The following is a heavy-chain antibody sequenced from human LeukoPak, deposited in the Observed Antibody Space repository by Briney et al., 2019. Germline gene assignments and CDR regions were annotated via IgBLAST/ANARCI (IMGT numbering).Heavy chain of an antibody. CDR1: GGSISSSSYY. CDR2: IYYSGST. V-gene: IGHV4-39*07. Sequence: SETLSLTCTVSGGSISSSSYYWGWIRQPPGKGLVWIGSIYYSGSTYYNPSLKSRVTISVDTSKNQFSLKLSSVTAADTAVYYCARDHTSSSYDFWSGYYTPVHWFDPWGQGTLVTVSS. CDR3: ARDHTSSSYDFWSGYYTPVHWFDP. J-gene: IGHJ5*02. D-gene: IGHD3-3*01.